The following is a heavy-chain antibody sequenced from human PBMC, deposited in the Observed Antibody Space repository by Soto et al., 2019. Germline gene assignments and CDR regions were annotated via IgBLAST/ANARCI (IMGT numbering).Heavy chain of an antibody. CDR3: AKDYLRLNYFDY. V-gene: IGHV3-23*01. CDR2: ISGSGGST. J-gene: IGHJ4*02. CDR1: GFPINTYT. Sequence: PGGSLSLSCSASGFPINTYTMGWVRLAPGKGLEWVSAISGSGGSTYYADSVKGRFTISRDNSKNTLYLQMNSLRAEDTAVYYCAKDYLRLNYFDYWGQGTLVTVSS. D-gene: IGHD6-25*01.